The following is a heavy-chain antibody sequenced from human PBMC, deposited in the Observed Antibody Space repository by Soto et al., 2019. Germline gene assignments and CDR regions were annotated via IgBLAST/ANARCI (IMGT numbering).Heavy chain of an antibody. J-gene: IGHJ4*02. Sequence: PSETLSLTCTVSGGSISSGGYSWSWIRQHPGKGLEWIGYIYYSGSTYYNPSLKSRVTISVDTSKNQFSLKLSSVTAADTAVYYCARSFCVADGGPFDYWGQGTLVTVSS. CDR1: GGSISSGGYS. D-gene: IGHD4-17*01. CDR2: IYYSGST. V-gene: IGHV4-31*03. CDR3: ARSFCVADGGPFDY.